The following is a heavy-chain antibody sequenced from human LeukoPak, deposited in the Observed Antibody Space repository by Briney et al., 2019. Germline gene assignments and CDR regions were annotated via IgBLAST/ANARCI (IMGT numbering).Heavy chain of an antibody. Sequence: GGSLRLSCAASEFTFSTYNMNWVRRAPGKGVEGVSSISSGGTYISYADSVKGPFTISRDNAKNSLYLQLISLRPEDTAVYYGARVQAGYYYYMDVWGKGTTVTVSS. D-gene: IGHD3-10*01. CDR2: ISSGGTYI. CDR3: ARVQAGYYYYMDV. J-gene: IGHJ6*03. CDR1: EFTFSTYN. V-gene: IGHV3-21*01.